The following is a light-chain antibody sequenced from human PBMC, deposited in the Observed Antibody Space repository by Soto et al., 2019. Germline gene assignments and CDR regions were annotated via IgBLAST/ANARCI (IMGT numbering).Light chain of an antibody. CDR1: QSIGTN. Sequence: DIQMTQSPSSLSASVGDRVTITCRASQSIGTNLNWYQQKPGKAPKVLIYDASQLEKGVPSRFSGSGYGTHFTFTITSLQPEDIATYYCQHYDNLPLTFGGGTKVDIK. CDR2: DAS. J-gene: IGKJ4*01. V-gene: IGKV1-33*01. CDR3: QHYDNLPLT.